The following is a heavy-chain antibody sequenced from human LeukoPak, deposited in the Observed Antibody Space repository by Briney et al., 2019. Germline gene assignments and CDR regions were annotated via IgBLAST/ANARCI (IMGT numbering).Heavy chain of an antibody. Sequence: GGSLRLSCAASGFTFDDYGMSWVRQAPGKGLEWVAVISYDGSNKYYADSVKGRFTISRDNSKNTLYLQKNSLRAEDTAVYYCAKLWFGEAAGAFDIWGQGTMVTVSS. D-gene: IGHD3-10*01. CDR1: GFTFDDYG. CDR3: AKLWFGEAAGAFDI. V-gene: IGHV3-30*18. CDR2: ISYDGSNK. J-gene: IGHJ3*02.